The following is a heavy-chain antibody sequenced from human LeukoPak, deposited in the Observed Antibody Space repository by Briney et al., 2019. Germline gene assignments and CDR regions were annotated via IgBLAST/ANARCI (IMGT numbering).Heavy chain of an antibody. Sequence: SETLSLTCAVYGGSFSGYYWSWIRQPPGKGLEWIGEINHSGSTTYNPSLKSRVTMSLDTSKNQFSLKLSSVTAADTAVYYCARDSGTTGEVKFDPWGQGTLVTVSS. D-gene: IGHD3-10*01. CDR3: ARDSGTTGEVKFDP. J-gene: IGHJ5*02. V-gene: IGHV4-34*01. CDR2: INHSGST. CDR1: GGSFSGYY.